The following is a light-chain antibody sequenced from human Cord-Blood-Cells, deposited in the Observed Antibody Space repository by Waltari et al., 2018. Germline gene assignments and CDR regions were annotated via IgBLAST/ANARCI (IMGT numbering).Light chain of an antibody. V-gene: IGLV2-23*02. CDR3: CSYAGSSTYV. CDR2: EVS. J-gene: IGLJ1*01. CDR1: SSDVGSYNL. Sequence: QSALTQPASVSGSPGQSITISCTGTSSDVGSYNLVSWYQQHPGKGPKLMIYEVSKRPSVVSNRFSGSKSGNTASLTISGLQAEDEADYYCCSYAGSSTYVFGTGTKVTVL.